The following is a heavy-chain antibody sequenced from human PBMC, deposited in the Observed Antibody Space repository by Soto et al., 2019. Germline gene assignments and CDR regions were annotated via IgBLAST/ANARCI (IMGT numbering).Heavy chain of an antibody. CDR2: IYYSGST. D-gene: IGHD1-7*01. J-gene: IGHJ3*02. CDR3: ARVDNWNYEYAFDI. V-gene: IGHV4-59*01. Sequence: SETLSLTCTVSGGSISSYYWSWIRQPPGKGLEWIGYIYYSGSTSYNPSLKSRVTISVDTSKNQFSLKLSSVTAADTAVYYCARVDNWNYEYAFDIWGQGTMVTVSS. CDR1: GGSISSYY.